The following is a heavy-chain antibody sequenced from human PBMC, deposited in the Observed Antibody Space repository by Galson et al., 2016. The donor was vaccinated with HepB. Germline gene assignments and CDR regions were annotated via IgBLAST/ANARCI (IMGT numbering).Heavy chain of an antibody. V-gene: IGHV3-23*01. D-gene: IGHD1-14*01. CDR2: ISDNGHAT. CDR3: AKCPPGTRGSLDS. CDR1: GFTFNSYA. J-gene: IGHJ4*02. Sequence: SLRLSCAGSGFTFNSYAMNWVRQAPGTGLEWISLISDNGHATYYEDPVRGRFSIARDNSKNTLYLQMNSLRADDTAVYYCAKCPPGTRGSLDSWGQGTLVTVSS.